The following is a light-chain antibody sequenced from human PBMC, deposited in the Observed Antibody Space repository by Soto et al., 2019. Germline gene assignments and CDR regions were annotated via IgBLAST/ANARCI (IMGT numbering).Light chain of an antibody. V-gene: IGLV3-9*01. J-gene: IGLJ2*01. Sequence: SSELTQPLSVSVALGQTARITCGGNNIGSKSVHWYQQRPGQAPVLVIYRDSYRPSGIPERFSGSNSGNTATLTISRAQAGDEADYYCQVWDSSTVVLGGGTKVTVL. CDR3: QVWDSSTVV. CDR1: NIGSKS. CDR2: RDS.